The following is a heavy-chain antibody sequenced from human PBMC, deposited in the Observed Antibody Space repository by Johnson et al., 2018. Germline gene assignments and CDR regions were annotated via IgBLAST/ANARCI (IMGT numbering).Heavy chain of an antibody. V-gene: IGHV3-9*01. J-gene: IGHJ6*03. CDR2: ISWNSGSI. CDR3: ARVDDYYDYMDV. Sequence: EVQLVESGGGLVQPGRSLRLSCAASGFTFDDYAMHWVRQAPGKGLEWVSGISWNSGSIGYADSVKGRFTISRDNAKNSLYLEMNSLRAEDTAMYYCARVDDYYDYMDVWGKGTTVTVSS. CDR1: GFTFDDYA.